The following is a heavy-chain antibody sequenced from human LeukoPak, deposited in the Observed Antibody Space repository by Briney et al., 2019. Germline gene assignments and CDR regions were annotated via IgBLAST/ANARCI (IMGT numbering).Heavy chain of an antibody. CDR3: ARDPYGPGY. CDR1: VFTLSNYL. CDR2: INPDGCGA. V-gene: IGHV3-74*01. Sequence: PGGALRHSCVASVFTLSNYLMHWVRQGPGKGGVWVSRINPDGCGADYAGSVKGGFTISRDNARNTLYLQMDSLRAEDTAVYYCARDPYGPGYWGQGTLVTVSS. D-gene: IGHD3-10*01. J-gene: IGHJ4*02.